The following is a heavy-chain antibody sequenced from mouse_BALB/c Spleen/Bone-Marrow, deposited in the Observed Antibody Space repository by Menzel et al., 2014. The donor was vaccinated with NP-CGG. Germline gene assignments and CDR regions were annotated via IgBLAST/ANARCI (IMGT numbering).Heavy chain of an antibody. J-gene: IGHJ4*01. D-gene: IGHD2-3*01. CDR1: GFSLTGYG. CDR3: ARDSWLLTGLYAMDY. CDR2: IWGDGST. V-gene: IGHV2-6-7*01. Sequence: QVQLQQSGPGLVAPSQSLSITCTVSGFSLTGYGVNWVRQPPGKGLEWLGMIWGDGSTDYNSALKSRLSISKDNSKSQVFLKMNSLQTDDTARYYCARDSWLLTGLYAMDYWGQGTSVTVSS.